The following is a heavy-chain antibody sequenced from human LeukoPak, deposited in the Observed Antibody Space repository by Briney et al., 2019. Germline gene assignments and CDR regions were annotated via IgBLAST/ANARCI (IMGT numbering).Heavy chain of an antibody. Sequence: PGGSLRLSCAASGFTFSDYYMSWIRQAPGKGLEWVSYISSSGNSIYYADSVKGRFTISRDNSKNTLYLQMNSLRAEDTAVYYCAKARIVLMVYANDAFDIWGQGTMVTVSS. CDR3: AKARIVLMVYANDAFDI. CDR1: GFTFSDYY. J-gene: IGHJ3*02. V-gene: IGHV3-11*01. CDR2: ISSSGNSI. D-gene: IGHD2-8*01.